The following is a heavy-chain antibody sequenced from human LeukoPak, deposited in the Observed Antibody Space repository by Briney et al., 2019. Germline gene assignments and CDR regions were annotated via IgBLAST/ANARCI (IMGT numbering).Heavy chain of an antibody. Sequence: GGSLRLSCAASGFTFSSYGMHWVRQAPGKGLEWVAVIWYDGSNKYYADSVKGRFTISRDNSKNTLYLQMNSLRAEDTAVYYCAREWGLYSGSYYSLDYWGQGTLVTVSS. J-gene: IGHJ4*02. V-gene: IGHV3-33*01. D-gene: IGHD1-26*01. CDR1: GFTFSSYG. CDR3: AREWGLYSGSYYSLDY. CDR2: IWYDGSNK.